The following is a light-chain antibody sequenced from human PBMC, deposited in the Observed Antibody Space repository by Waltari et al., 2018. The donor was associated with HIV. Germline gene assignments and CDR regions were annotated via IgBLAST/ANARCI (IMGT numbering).Light chain of an antibody. V-gene: IGLV2-14*01. CDR2: AVS. CDR3: SSYTSTITVV. CDR1: NSDLGDYNN. J-gene: IGLJ2*01. Sequence: QSALTQPASVSGSPGQSVTISCTGTNSDLGDYNNVSWYQQHPGKAPKLIIFAVSNRPSGVSNRLSGSKSGNTASLTISGLQAEDEADYYCSSYTSTITVVFGGGTKVTVL.